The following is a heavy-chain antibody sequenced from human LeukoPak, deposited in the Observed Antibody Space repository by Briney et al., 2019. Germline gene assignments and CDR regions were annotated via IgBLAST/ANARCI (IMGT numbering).Heavy chain of an antibody. D-gene: IGHD4-17*01. V-gene: IGHV4-38-2*02. CDR3: AGYHAYGVTTPPLGY. J-gene: IGHJ4*02. CDR2: IYHSGST. Sequence: SETLSLTCTVSGYSISSGYYWVWIRQPPGKGLEWIGSIYHSGSTYYNPSLKSRVTISVDTSKNQFSLKLSSVTAADTAVYYCAGYHAYGVTTPPLGYWGQGTLVTVSS. CDR1: GYSISSGYY.